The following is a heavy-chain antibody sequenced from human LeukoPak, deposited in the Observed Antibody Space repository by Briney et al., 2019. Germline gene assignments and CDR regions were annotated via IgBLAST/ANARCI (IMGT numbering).Heavy chain of an antibody. J-gene: IGHJ4*02. CDR3: ARDQGHYYGSGSYYYFDY. Sequence: GGSLRLSCAACGFTFSSYSMNWVRQAPGKGLEWVSSISSSSSYIYYADSVKGRYTISRDNAKNSLYLQMNSLRAEDTAVYYCARDQGHYYGSGSYYYFDYWGQGTLVTVSS. CDR1: GFTFSSYS. V-gene: IGHV3-21*01. D-gene: IGHD3-10*01. CDR2: ISSSSSYI.